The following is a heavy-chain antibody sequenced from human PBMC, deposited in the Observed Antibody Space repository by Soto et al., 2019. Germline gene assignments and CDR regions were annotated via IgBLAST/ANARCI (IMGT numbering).Heavy chain of an antibody. CDR3: ASDRGLDSGAIGY. J-gene: IGHJ4*02. D-gene: IGHD1-26*01. CDR1: GFTFSSYG. V-gene: IGHV3-33*01. CDR2: IWYDGSNK. Sequence: QVQLVESGGGVVQPGRSLRLSCAASGFTFSSYGMHWVRQAPGKGLEWVAVIWYDGSNKYYADSVKGRFTISRDNSKNTRYLQINSLRAEYTAVYYCASDRGLDSGAIGYWGQGTLVTVSS.